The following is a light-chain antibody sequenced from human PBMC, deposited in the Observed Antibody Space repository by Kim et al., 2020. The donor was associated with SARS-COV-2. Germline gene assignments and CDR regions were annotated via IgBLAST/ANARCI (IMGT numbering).Light chain of an antibody. CDR2: GKN. CDR3: NSRDSSGNHVL. CDR1: SLRIYY. V-gene: IGLV3-19*01. J-gene: IGLJ2*01. Sequence: ALGRTVRITCHGYSLRIYYASWYQQKPGQAPVLVIYGKNDRPSGIPDRFSGSSSGNTASLTITGAQAEDEADYYCNSRDSSGNHVLFGGGTQLTVL.